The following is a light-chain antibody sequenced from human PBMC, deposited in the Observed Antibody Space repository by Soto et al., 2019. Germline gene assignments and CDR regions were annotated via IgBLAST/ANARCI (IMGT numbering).Light chain of an antibody. J-gene: IGKJ3*01. Sequence: DIQMTQSPSSLSASIGDRVTITCRASQGISNYLAWYQQRPGKVPKLLIYAAFVLQSGVPSRFSGSGSGTDFTLTISSLQPEDVATYYCQQYNSVPHFGPGTKVDIK. CDR2: AAF. CDR3: QQYNSVPH. CDR1: QGISNY. V-gene: IGKV1-27*01.